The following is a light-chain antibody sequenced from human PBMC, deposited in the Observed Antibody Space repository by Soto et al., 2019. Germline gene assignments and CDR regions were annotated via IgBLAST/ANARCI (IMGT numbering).Light chain of an antibody. CDR2: DAY. V-gene: IGKV3-20*01. J-gene: IGKJ5*01. CDR3: QQYCSSLIT. Sequence: EIVLTQSPGTLSLSPGERATLSCRASQSVSSSCLGWYQQKPGQAPRLLIYDAYSRVTGSPDRFSGSGSGTDFTFTISRLEPEDFAVYYCQQYCSSLITFGQGTRLEIK. CDR1: QSVSSSC.